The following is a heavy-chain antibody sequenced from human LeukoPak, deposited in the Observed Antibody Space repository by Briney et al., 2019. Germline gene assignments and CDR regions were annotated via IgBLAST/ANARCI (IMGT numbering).Heavy chain of an antibody. Sequence: NPGGSLRLSCAASGFTFSDYYMSWVRQAPGKGLEWVSYISSSGSTIYYADSVKGRFNISRDNAKNSLYLQMNSLRAEDTAVYYCARTGQYYDRVPGLDYWGQGTLVTVSS. V-gene: IGHV3-11*04. CDR3: ARTGQYYDRVPGLDY. D-gene: IGHD3-22*01. CDR1: GFTFSDYY. J-gene: IGHJ4*02. CDR2: ISSSGSTI.